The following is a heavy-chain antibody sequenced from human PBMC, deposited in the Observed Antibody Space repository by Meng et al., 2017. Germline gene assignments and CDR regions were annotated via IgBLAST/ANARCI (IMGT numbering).Heavy chain of an antibody. J-gene: IGHJ6*02. V-gene: IGHV3-33*01. D-gene: IGHD4-23*01. CDR2: IWYDGSNK. Sequence: SCKASGGTFSSYGMHWVRQAPGKGLEWVAVIWYDGSNKYYADSVKGRFTISRDNSKNTLYLQMNSLRAEDTAVYYCARVDGGNLFYYYYGMDVWGQGTTVTVSS. CDR3: ARVDGGNLFYYYYGMDV. CDR1: GGTFSSYG.